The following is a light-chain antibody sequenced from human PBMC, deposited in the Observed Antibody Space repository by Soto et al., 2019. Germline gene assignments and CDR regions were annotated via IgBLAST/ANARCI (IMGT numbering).Light chain of an antibody. Sequence: EVVLTQSPATLSLSPGERVTLSCRASQSVSSYLAWYQQKPGQAPRLLIYDASNRAPGIPARFSGSGSGTDFTLTISSLEPEDFAIYYCQHSSSWPLTFGGGTRVEIK. CDR3: QHSSSWPLT. CDR2: DAS. J-gene: IGKJ4*01. V-gene: IGKV3-11*01. CDR1: QSVSSY.